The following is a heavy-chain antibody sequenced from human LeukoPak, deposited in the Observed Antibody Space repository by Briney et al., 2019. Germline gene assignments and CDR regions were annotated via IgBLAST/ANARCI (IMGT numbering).Heavy chain of an antibody. V-gene: IGHV4-30-2*01. CDR3: ATPGAAADTFDY. CDR1: GGSISSGGYS. D-gene: IGHD6-13*01. J-gene: IGHJ4*02. Sequence: SETLSLTCAVSGGSISSGGYSWSWIRQPPGKGLEWIGYIYHSGSTNYNPSLKSRVTISVDTSKNQFSLKLSSVTAADTAVYYCATPGAAADTFDYWGQGTLVTVSS. CDR2: IYHSGST.